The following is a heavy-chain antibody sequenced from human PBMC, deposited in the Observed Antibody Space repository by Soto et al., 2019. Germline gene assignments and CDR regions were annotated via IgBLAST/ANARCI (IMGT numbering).Heavy chain of an antibody. J-gene: IGHJ6*02. V-gene: IGHV5-10-1*01. CDR2: IDPSDSYT. D-gene: IGHD4-17*01. Sequence: GESLKISCKGSGYSFTSYWISWVRQMPGKGLEWMGRIDPSDSYTNYSPSFQGHVTISADKSISTAYLQWSSLKASDTAMYHCASGTTVVTRYYYYYGMDVWGQGTTVTVSS. CDR1: GYSFTSYW. CDR3: ASGTTVVTRYYYYYGMDV.